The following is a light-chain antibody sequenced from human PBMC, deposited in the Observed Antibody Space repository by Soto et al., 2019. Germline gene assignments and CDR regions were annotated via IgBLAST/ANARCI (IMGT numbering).Light chain of an antibody. CDR2: KSS. CDR1: QSISIW. J-gene: IGKJ1*01. Sequence: DIQMTQSPSTLSASVGERVSITCRASQSISIWLAWYQQKPGKAPNLLIYKSSILERGVPSRFSGSASGTEFTLTISSLQNDDFATYYCHQYNSDPWTFGQGTKVDIK. V-gene: IGKV1-5*03. CDR3: HQYNSDPWT.